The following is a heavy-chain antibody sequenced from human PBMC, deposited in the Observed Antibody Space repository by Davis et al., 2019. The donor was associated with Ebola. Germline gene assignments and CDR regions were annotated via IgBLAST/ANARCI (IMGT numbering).Heavy chain of an antibody. V-gene: IGHV1-8*01. D-gene: IGHD2-8*01. CDR2: MNPNSGNT. J-gene: IGHJ4*02. CDR3: ARGVLKVYAIPKYYFDY. Sequence: AASVKVSCKASGYTFTGYDINWVRQATGQGLEWMGWMNPNSGNTGYAQKFQGRVTMTRNTSINTAYMELSSLTSEDTAVYYCARGVLKVYAIPKYYFDYWGQGTLVTVSS. CDR1: GYTFTGYD.